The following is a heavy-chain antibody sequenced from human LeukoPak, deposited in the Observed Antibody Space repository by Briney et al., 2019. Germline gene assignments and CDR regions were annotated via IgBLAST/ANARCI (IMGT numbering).Heavy chain of an antibody. J-gene: IGHJ4*02. D-gene: IGHD5-12*01. CDR1: GYTFTDYY. V-gene: IGHV1-2*02. Sequence: ASVKVSCKSSGYTFTDYYIHWVRQAPGQGLEWMGWISPSSGGTNYAQNFQGRVTLTRDTSIRTVYMELSSLRSDDTAVYYCARGLVGSAYDFDYWGRGTLVPVSS. CDR2: ISPSSGGT. CDR3: ARGLVGSAYDFDY.